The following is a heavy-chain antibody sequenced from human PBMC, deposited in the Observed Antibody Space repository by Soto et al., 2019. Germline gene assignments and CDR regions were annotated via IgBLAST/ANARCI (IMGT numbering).Heavy chain of an antibody. V-gene: IGHV3-21*01. CDR2: ISSSSSYI. Sequence: GGSLRLSCAASGFTFSSYSMNWVRQAPGKGLEWVSSISSSSSYIYYADSVKGRFTISRDNAKNSLYLQMNSLRAEDTAVYYCARDGRVITTVGDYYYYGMDVWGQGTTVTVSS. CDR1: GFTFSSYS. J-gene: IGHJ6*02. D-gene: IGHD3-22*01. CDR3: ARDGRVITTVGDYYYYGMDV.